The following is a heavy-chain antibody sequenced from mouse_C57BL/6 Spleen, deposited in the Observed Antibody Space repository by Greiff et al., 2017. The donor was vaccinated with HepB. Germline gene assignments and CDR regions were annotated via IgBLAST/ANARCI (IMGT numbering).Heavy chain of an antibody. CDR2: INPNNGGT. CDR3: ARWAPLYDYHWYFDV. D-gene: IGHD2-4*01. J-gene: IGHJ1*03. CDR1: GYTFTDYN. V-gene: IGHV1-18*01. Sequence: EVQLQQSGPELVKPGASVKIPCKASGYTFTDYNMDWVKQSHGKSLEWIGDINPNNGGTIYNQKFKGKATLTVEKSSSTAYMELRSLTSEATAVYYCARWAPLYDYHWYFDVWGTGTTVTVSS.